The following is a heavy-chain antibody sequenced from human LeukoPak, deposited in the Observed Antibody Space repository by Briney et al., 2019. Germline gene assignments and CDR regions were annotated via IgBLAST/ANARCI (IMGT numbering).Heavy chain of an antibody. V-gene: IGHV3-30*04. CDR1: GFTFSSYA. CDR3: ARDPGKPMVRGAVNYYFDY. J-gene: IGHJ4*02. D-gene: IGHD3-10*01. Sequence: GGSLRLSCAASGFTFSSYAMHWVRQAPGKGLEWGAVISYDGSNKYYADSVKGRFTISRDNSKNTLYLQMNSLRAEDTAVYYCARDPGKPMVRGAVNYYFDYWGQGTLVTVSS. CDR2: ISYDGSNK.